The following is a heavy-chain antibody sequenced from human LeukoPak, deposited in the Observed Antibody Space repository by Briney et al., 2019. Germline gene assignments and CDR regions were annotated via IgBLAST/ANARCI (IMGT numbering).Heavy chain of an antibody. D-gene: IGHD5-18*01. CDR1: GYTFTGYY. Sequence: ASVKVSCKASGYTFTGYYVHWVRQAPGQGLEWMGWINPNSGGTNYAQKFQGRVTMTRDTSISTAYMELSRLRSDDTAVYYCARDSAPGDTYGLLGIDSWGQGTLVTVYS. V-gene: IGHV1-2*02. J-gene: IGHJ4*02. CDR3: ARDSAPGDTYGLLGIDS. CDR2: INPNSGGT.